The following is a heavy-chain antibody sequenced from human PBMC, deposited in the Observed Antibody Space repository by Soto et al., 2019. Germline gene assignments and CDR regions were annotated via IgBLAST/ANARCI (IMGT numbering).Heavy chain of an antibody. Sequence: QVQLVESGGGVVQPGRSLRLSCAASGFTFSSYGMHWVRQAPGKGLEWVAVISYDGSNKYYADSVKGRFTISRDNSKNTLYLQMNSLRAEDTDVYYCAKDSFFSYALYWYFELWGRGTLVTVSS. CDR3: AKDSFFSYALYWYFEL. J-gene: IGHJ2*01. V-gene: IGHV3-30*18. D-gene: IGHD3-3*01. CDR1: GFTFSSYG. CDR2: ISYDGSNK.